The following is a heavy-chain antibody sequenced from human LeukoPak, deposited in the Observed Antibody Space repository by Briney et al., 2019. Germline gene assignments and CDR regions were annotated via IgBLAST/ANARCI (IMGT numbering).Heavy chain of an antibody. CDR1: GGSFSGYY. V-gene: IGHV4-34*01. CDR3: ARGLAGWRPAIYFDY. J-gene: IGHJ4*02. Sequence: PSETLSLTCAVCGGSFSGYYWSWIRQPPGKGLEWIGEINHSGSTNYNPSLKSRVTISVDTSKNQFSLKLSSVTAADTAVYYCARGLAGWRPAIYFDYWGQGTLVTVSS. CDR2: INHSGST. D-gene: IGHD2-2*01.